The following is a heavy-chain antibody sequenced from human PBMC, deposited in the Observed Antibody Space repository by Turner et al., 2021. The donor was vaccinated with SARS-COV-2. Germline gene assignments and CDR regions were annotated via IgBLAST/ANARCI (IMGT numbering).Heavy chain of an antibody. Sequence: EVQLLDSGGGLVQPGRSLRLSCAASGFTFDDYAMHWVRQAPGKGLEWVSGVSWNSDSIGYADSVKGRFTISRDNAKNSLYLQMHTLRAEDTALYYCAKGRVAVSYYFDYWGQGTLVTVSS. CDR2: VSWNSDSI. J-gene: IGHJ4*02. D-gene: IGHD6-19*01. V-gene: IGHV3-9*01. CDR3: AKGRVAVSYYFDY. CDR1: GFTFDDYA.